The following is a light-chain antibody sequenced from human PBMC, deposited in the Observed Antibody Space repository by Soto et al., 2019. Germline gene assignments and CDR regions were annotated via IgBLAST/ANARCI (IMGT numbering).Light chain of an antibody. CDR3: SSYTTTSALGVV. CDR2: GVT. Sequence: QSALTQPASVSGSPGQSSTISCSGTSSDVGFYDYVCWYQQHPGKAPKLMIYGVTNRPSGVSSRFSGSKSGNTASLTISGLQADDEADYYCSSYTTTSALGVVFGGGTKLTVI. CDR1: SSDVGFYDY. V-gene: IGLV2-14*01. J-gene: IGLJ2*01.